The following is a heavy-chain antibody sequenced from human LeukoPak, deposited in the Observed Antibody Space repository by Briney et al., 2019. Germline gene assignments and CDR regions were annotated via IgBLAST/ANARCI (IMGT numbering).Heavy chain of an antibody. CDR2: IKEDGSEK. J-gene: IGHJ4*02. V-gene: IGHV3-7*01. CDR1: GFSFSSYW. D-gene: IGHD3-22*01. Sequence: GGSLRLSCAASGFSFSSYWMSWVRQAPGKGLEWVANIKEDGSEKNYVDFVKGRFTISRDNAKNPLYLQMNSLRAEDTAVYYCARKDSSPRTFDYWGQGTLVTVSS. CDR3: ARKDSSPRTFDY.